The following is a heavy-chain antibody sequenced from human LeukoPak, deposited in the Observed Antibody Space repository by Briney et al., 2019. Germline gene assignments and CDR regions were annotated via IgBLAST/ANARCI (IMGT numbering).Heavy chain of an antibody. V-gene: IGHV1-18*01. Sequence: ASVKVSCKASGYTFTSYGTSWVRQAPGQGLEWMGWISAYNGNTNYAQKLQGRVTMTTDTSTNTAYMELRSLRSDDTAVYYCARAPVVVTAQDAFDIWGQGTMVTVSS. CDR1: GYTFTSYG. CDR2: ISAYNGNT. CDR3: ARAPVVVTAQDAFDI. J-gene: IGHJ3*02. D-gene: IGHD2-21*02.